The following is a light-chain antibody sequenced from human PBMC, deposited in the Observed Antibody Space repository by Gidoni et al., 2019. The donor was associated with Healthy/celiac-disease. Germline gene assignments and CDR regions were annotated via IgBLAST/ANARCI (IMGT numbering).Light chain of an antibody. CDR2: GAS. V-gene: IGKV3-20*01. CDR3: QRYGSSPPWT. J-gene: IGKJ1*01. Sequence: GTLSVSTGKRTSLSCRASQSVSSSYLAWYQQKPGQAPRLLIYGASSRATGTPDRFSGSGCGTDFTLTISRLGPEDFAVYYCQRYGSSPPWTFGQGTKVEIK. CDR1: QSVSSSY.